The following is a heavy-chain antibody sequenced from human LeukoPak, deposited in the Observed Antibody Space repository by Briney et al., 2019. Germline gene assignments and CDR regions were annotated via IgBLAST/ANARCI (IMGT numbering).Heavy chain of an antibody. V-gene: IGHV4-38-2*01. CDR3: ARRGSGNYVDC. D-gene: IGHD1-26*01. CDR1: GYSISSGYY. CDR2: IYHSGSA. J-gene: IGHJ4*02. Sequence: SETLSLTCAVSGYSISSGYYWGWIRQPPGKGLEWIANIYHSGSAYYNPSLKSRVTISVDTSKNEFSLKLRSVTAADTAVYYCARRGSGNYVDCWGQGTLVTVSS.